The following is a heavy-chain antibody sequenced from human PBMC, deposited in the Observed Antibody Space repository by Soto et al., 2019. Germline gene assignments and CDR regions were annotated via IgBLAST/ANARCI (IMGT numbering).Heavy chain of an antibody. V-gene: IGHV3-74*01. CDR1: GFTFSSYW. CDR3: ARDGSSSDYVWGSYRLVY. CDR2: INSDGSST. D-gene: IGHD3-16*02. Sequence: SLRLSCAASGFTFSSYWMHWVRQAPGKGLVWVSRINSDGSSTSYADSVKGRFTISRDNAKNTLYLQMNSRRAEDTAVYYCARDGSSSDYVWGSYRLVYWGQGTLVTVSS. J-gene: IGHJ4*02.